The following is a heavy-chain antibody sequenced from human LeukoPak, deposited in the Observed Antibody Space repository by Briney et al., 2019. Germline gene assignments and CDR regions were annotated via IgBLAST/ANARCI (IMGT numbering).Heavy chain of an antibody. CDR1: GFTFDDSA. Sequence: GGSLRLSCGASGFTFDDSAMHWVRQAPGKGLEWVSLISGDGSSTYYTDSVKGRFTISRDNSKNSLYLQMNSLTTEDTALYYCAKDSGYTSGWYEYFQHWGQGTLVTVSS. CDR2: ISGDGSST. J-gene: IGHJ1*01. D-gene: IGHD6-19*01. CDR3: AKDSGYTSGWYEYFQH. V-gene: IGHV3-43*02.